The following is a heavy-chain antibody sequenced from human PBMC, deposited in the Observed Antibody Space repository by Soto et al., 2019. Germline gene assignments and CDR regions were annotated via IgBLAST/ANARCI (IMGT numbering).Heavy chain of an antibody. CDR1: GFSLSTSGVG. CDR3: AHSYSSGWYYGPFDY. D-gene: IGHD6-19*01. J-gene: IGHJ4*02. Sequence: QITLKESGPTLVKPTQTLTLTCTFSGFSLSTSGVGVGWIRQPPGKALEWLALIYWDDDKRYSPSLKSRLTLTKAPSKNQVVLTMTNMDPVDTATYYCAHSYSSGWYYGPFDYWGQGTLVTVSS. V-gene: IGHV2-5*02. CDR2: IYWDDDK.